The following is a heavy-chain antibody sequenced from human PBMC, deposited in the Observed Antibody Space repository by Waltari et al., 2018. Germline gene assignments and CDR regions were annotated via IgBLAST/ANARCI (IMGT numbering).Heavy chain of an antibody. CDR1: GFTFSSYS. CDR2: ISSSSSTI. Sequence: EVQLVESGGGLVQPGGSLRLSCAASGFTFSSYSMTWLRQAPGKGLEWVSYISSSSSTIYYADSVKGRFTISRDNAKNSLYLQMNSLRAEDTAVYYCASYCSGGSCNEGYWGQGTLVTVSS. V-gene: IGHV3-48*01. J-gene: IGHJ4*02. D-gene: IGHD2-15*01. CDR3: ASYCSGGSCNEGY.